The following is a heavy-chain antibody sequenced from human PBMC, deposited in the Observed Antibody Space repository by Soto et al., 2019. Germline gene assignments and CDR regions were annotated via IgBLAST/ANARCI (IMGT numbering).Heavy chain of an antibody. V-gene: IGHV3-33*01. D-gene: IGHD5-18*01. CDR2: IWYGGSNK. J-gene: IGHJ4*02. Sequence: GGSLRLSCTASGFTFSSYGMHWVRQAPGKGLEWVAVIWYGGSNKYYADSVKGRFTISRDNSKNTLYLQMNSLRAEDTAVYYCARDSDTAMDLDYWGQGTLVTVSS. CDR3: ARDSDTAMDLDY. CDR1: GFTFSSYG.